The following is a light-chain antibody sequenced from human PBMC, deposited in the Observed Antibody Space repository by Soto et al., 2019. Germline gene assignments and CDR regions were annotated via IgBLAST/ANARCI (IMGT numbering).Light chain of an antibody. CDR1: QSVSSW. Sequence: DIQMTQSPSTLSASVGDRVTITCRDSQSVSSWLAWYQQKPGKAPKLLIYKASSLESGVPSRFSGSGSGTEFTLTISILQPDDFATYYCLQYNSYSRTFGQGTKVEIK. V-gene: IGKV1-5*03. J-gene: IGKJ1*01. CDR3: LQYNSYSRT. CDR2: KAS.